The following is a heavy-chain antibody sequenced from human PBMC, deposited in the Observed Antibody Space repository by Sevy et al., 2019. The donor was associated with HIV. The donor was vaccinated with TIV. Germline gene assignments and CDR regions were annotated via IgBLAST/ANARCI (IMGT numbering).Heavy chain of an antibody. D-gene: IGHD3-3*01. V-gene: IGHV3-48*03. CDR3: ARGGVHETDNWFDP. Sequence: GGCLRLSCVASGFTFNTYEMNWVRQAPGKGLEWVSFITSSGNAIYYADSVRGRFTISRDNAKNSLYLQMRGLRADDTAVYYCARGGVHETDNWFDPWGRGTLVTVSS. J-gene: IGHJ5*02. CDR1: GFTFNTYE. CDR2: ITSSGNAI.